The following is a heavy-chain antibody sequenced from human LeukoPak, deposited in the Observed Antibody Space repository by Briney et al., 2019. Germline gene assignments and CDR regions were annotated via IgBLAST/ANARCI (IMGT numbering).Heavy chain of an antibody. J-gene: IGHJ4*02. CDR3: ASDSSGYYWFDY. V-gene: IGHV4-39*01. D-gene: IGHD3-22*01. CDR2: IHYGGTT. CDR1: GGSIRSSSYY. Sequence: SETLSLTCTVCGGSIRSSSYYWGWIRQSPGKGLEWIGSIHYGGTTYYNPSLKSRVTISVDTFEKQFSLKLSSVTAADTAVYYCASDSSGYYWFDYWGQGTLVTVSS.